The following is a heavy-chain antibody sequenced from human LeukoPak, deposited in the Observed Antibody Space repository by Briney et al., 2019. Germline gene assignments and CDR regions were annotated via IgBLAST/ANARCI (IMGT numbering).Heavy chain of an antibody. CDR1: GFTFSNAW. CDR2: IKSKTDGGTT. V-gene: IGHV3-15*01. CDR3: TRDISTTDYGSGSHHFDY. D-gene: IGHD3-10*01. J-gene: IGHJ4*02. Sequence: AGGSLRLSCAASGFTFSNAWMSWVRQAPGKGLEWVGRIKSKTDGGTTDYAAPVKGRFTISRDDSKNTLYLQMNSLKTEDTAVYYCTRDISTTDYGSGSHHFDYWGQGTLVTVSS.